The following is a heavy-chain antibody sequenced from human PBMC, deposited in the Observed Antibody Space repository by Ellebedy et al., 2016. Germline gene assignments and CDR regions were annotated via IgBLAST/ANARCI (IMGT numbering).Heavy chain of an antibody. D-gene: IGHD3-22*01. CDR1: GYTLTELS. CDR2: IYPSGGST. Sequence: ASVKVSCKVSGYTLTELSMHWVRQAPGQGLEWMGIIYPSGGSTSDAQKFQGRVTMTRDTSTSTVYMELSSLRSEDTAVYYCARGRYDSSGYYSFEGAFDIWGQGTMVTVSS. V-gene: IGHV1-46*01. CDR3: ARGRYDSSGYYSFEGAFDI. J-gene: IGHJ3*02.